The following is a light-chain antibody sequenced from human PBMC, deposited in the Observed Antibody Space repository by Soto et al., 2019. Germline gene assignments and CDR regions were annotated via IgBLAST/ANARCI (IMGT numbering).Light chain of an antibody. CDR1: SSDVGGYDY. CDR2: EVS. CDR3: SAYAGRNNVV. J-gene: IGLJ2*01. Sequence: QSALTQPASVSGSPGQSITISCTGTSSDVGGYDYVSWFQQHPGKAPKLMLYEVSKRPSGVPDRVSGSKSGNTASLTVSGLQAEDEADYYCSAYAGRNNVVFGGGTKVTVL. V-gene: IGLV2-8*01.